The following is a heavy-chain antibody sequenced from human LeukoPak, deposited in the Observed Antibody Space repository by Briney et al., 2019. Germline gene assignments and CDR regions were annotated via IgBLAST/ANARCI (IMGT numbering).Heavy chain of an antibody. CDR1: GGTFSSYA. J-gene: IGHJ4*02. V-gene: IGHV1-69*01. CDR3: ARDPTYYDFWSGYPYFDY. Sequence: SVKVSCKASGGTFSSYAISWVRQAPGQGLEWMGGIIPIFGTANYAQKFQGRATITADESTSTAYMELSSLRSEDTAVYYCARDPTYYDFWSGYPYFDYWGQGTLVTVSS. D-gene: IGHD3-3*01. CDR2: IIPIFGTA.